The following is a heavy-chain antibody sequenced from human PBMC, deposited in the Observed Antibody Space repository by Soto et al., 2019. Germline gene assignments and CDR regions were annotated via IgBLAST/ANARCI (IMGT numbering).Heavy chain of an antibody. CDR3: ARYRALEP. D-gene: IGHD3-10*01. J-gene: IGHJ5*02. Sequence: EVQLVESGGGLVQPGGSLRLSCADSGFILRNYWMSWGRQAPGMGLQWVASIKEDGSEKYYVDPVKGRFTISRENAKNSLYLQMNSLRAEDTALYYCARYRALEPWGQGILVTVS. CDR2: IKEDGSEK. V-gene: IGHV3-7*03. CDR1: GFILRNYW.